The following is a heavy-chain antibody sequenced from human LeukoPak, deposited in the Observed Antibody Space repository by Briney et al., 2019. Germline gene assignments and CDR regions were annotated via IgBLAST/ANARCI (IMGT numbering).Heavy chain of an antibody. V-gene: IGHV2-70*11. CDR2: IDWDDDK. D-gene: IGHD3/OR15-3a*01. J-gene: IGHJ6*02. CDR3: ARFWSGEDLYGVDV. Sequence: VSGPTLVNPTQTLTLTCTFSGFSLSTSSVCVSWIRQPPGKALEWLARIDWDDDKYYSTSLKTRLTISKDTSKNQVVLAMTNMDPVDTATYYCARFWSGEDLYGVDVWGQGTTVTVSS. CDR1: GFSLSTSSVC.